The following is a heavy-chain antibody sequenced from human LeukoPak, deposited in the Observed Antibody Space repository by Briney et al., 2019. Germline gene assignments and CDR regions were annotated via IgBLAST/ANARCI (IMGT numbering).Heavy chain of an antibody. CDR3: AKDRPASHGSGSFGDY. J-gene: IGHJ4*02. Sequence: KSGGSLRLSCAASGFTFSSYGMSWVRQAPGKGLEWVSAISGSGTGTYYADSVKGRFTISRDNAKSTMYLQMKSLRAKDTAVYYCAKDRPASHGSGSFGDYWGQGTLLAAST. CDR1: GFTFSSYG. V-gene: IGHV3-23*01. D-gene: IGHD3-10*01. CDR2: ISGSGTGT.